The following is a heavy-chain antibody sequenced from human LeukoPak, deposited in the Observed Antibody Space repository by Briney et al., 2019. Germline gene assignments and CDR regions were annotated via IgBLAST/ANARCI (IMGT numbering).Heavy chain of an antibody. CDR3: ARGYRRDVVVPAATYFDY. CDR1: GGSISSYY. D-gene: IGHD2-2*01. CDR2: IYYSGST. Sequence: SETLSLTCSVSGGSISSYYWSWIRQPPGKGLEWIGYIYYSGSTNYNPSLKSRVTISVDTSKNQFSLKLSSVPAADTAVYYCARGYRRDVVVPAATYFDYWGQGTLVTVSS. V-gene: IGHV4-59*01. J-gene: IGHJ4*02.